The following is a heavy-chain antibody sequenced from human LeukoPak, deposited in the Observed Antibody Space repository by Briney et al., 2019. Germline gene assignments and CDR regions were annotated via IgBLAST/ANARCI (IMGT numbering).Heavy chain of an antibody. J-gene: IGHJ3*02. Sequence: PSETLSLTCTVSGASIGGHYLTWIRQPPGKGLEWIGYISHIGSTNYNPSLKSRVTISVDTSKNQFSLKLTSVTAADTAVYYCARDRISINALDMWGQGTMVTVSS. CDR3: ARDRISINALDM. V-gene: IGHV4-59*11. D-gene: IGHD1-14*01. CDR1: GASIGGHY. CDR2: ISHIGST.